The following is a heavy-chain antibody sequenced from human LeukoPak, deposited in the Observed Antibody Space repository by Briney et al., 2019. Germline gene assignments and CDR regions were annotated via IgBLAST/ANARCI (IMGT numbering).Heavy chain of an antibody. CDR2: ISAYNGNT. CDR3: AREEGRIAVAGYYYYYGMDV. CDR1: GYTFTSYG. D-gene: IGHD6-19*01. Sequence: ASVKVSCKASGYTFTSYGISWVRQAPGQGLEWMGWISAYNGNTNYAQKLQGRVTMTTDTSTSTAYMELRSLRSDDTAVYYCAREEGRIAVAGYYYYYGMDVWGQGTTVTVSS. J-gene: IGHJ6*02. V-gene: IGHV1-18*01.